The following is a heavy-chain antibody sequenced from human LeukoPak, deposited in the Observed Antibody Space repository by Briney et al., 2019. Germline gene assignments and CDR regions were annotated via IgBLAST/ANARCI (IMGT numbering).Heavy chain of an antibody. V-gene: IGHV4-31*03. CDR1: GGSISSGGYY. J-gene: IGHJ5*02. D-gene: IGHD2-2*01. Sequence: SQTLSLTCTVSGGSISSGGYYWSWIRQHPGKGLEWIGYIYYSGSTYYNPSLKSRVAISVDTSKNQFSLKLSSVTAADTAVYYCARGGDIVVVPAAEFDPWGQGTLVTVSS. CDR3: ARGGDIVVVPAAEFDP. CDR2: IYYSGST.